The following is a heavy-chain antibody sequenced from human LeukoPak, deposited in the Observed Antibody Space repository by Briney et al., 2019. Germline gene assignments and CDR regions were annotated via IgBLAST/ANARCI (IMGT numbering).Heavy chain of an antibody. CDR1: GGSISTSSYY. CDR2: IYYTGTT. CDR3: ARGRGYYRYFDY. V-gene: IGHV4-39*01. Sequence: PSETLSLTCTVSGGSISTSSYYWGWIRQPPGKGLECIGTIYYTGTTYYNPSLKSRVTISVDTSKNQFSLKLSSVTAADTAVYYCARGRGYYRYFDYWGQGTLVTVSS. J-gene: IGHJ4*02. D-gene: IGHD1-26*01.